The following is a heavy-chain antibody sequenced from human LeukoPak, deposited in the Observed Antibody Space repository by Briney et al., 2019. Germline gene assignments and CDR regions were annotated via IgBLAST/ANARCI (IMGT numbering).Heavy chain of an antibody. CDR3: ARDGWVYGSGSYFDY. V-gene: IGHV4-30-4*01. CDR1: GGSISSGDYY. D-gene: IGHD3-10*01. Sequence: SQTLSLTCTVSGGSISSGDYYWSWIRQPPGKGLEWIGYIYYSGSTYYNPSLKSRATISVDTSKNQFSLKLSSVTAADTAVYYCARDGWVYGSGSYFDYWGQGTLVTVSS. J-gene: IGHJ4*02. CDR2: IYYSGST.